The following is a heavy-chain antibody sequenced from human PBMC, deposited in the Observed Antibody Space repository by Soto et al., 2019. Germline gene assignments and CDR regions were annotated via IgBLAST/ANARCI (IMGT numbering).Heavy chain of an antibody. Sequence: GSLRLSCAASGFTFSSYSMNWVRQAPGKGLEWVSSISSSSSYIYYADSVKGRFTISRDNAKNSLYLQMNSLRAEDTAVYYCARDEGITMIVVVTAGLDYWGQGT. V-gene: IGHV3-21*01. D-gene: IGHD3-22*01. CDR2: ISSSSSYI. CDR3: ARDEGITMIVVVTAGLDY. CDR1: GFTFSSYS. J-gene: IGHJ4*02.